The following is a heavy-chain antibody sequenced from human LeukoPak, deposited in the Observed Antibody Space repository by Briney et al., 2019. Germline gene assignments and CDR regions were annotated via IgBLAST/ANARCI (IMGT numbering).Heavy chain of an antibody. Sequence: ASVKVSCKASGYTFTSYAMHWVRQAPGQRLEWMGWINAGNGNTKYSQKFQGRVTITTDESTSTAYMELSSLRSEDTAVYYCARDHGAARPGGDYYYYMDVWGKGTTVTVSS. CDR2: INAGNGNT. V-gene: IGHV1-3*01. D-gene: IGHD6-6*01. CDR3: ARDHGAARPGGDYYYYMDV. J-gene: IGHJ6*03. CDR1: GYTFTSYA.